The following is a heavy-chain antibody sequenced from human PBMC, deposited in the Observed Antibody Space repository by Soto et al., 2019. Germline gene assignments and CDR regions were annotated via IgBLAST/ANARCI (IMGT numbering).Heavy chain of an antibody. V-gene: IGHV4-59*01. Sequence: TSETLSLTCTVSGGSISSYYWSWIRQPPGKGLEWIGYIYYSGSTNYNPSLKSRVTISVDTSKNQFSLKLSSVTAADTAVYYCARGYYDSSGYFRPTLYFDYWGQGTLVTVSS. CDR2: IYYSGST. CDR3: ARGYYDSSGYFRPTLYFDY. J-gene: IGHJ4*02. CDR1: GGSISSYY. D-gene: IGHD3-22*01.